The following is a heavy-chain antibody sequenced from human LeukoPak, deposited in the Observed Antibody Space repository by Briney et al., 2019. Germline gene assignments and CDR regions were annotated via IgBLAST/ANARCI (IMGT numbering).Heavy chain of an antibody. CDR2: IRDSGEA. CDR1: GFAFSTYW. V-gene: IGHV3-66*03. D-gene: IGHD3/OR15-3a*01. CDR3: ARDRAANQDWVEFDP. Sequence: GGSLRLSCAASGFAFSTYWMIWVRQAPGKGLEWVGLIRDSGEAFYADFARGRFAISRDESENTLYLQMNSLRVEDTAVYFCARDRAANQDWVEFDPWGQGTPVIVSS. J-gene: IGHJ5*02.